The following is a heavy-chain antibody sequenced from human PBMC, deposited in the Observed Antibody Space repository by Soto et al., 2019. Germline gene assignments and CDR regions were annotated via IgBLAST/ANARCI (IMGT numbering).Heavy chain of an antibody. J-gene: IGHJ6*02. CDR2: LIPFYCPG. V-gene: IGHV1-69*01. CDR3: PTTRRARLGVPPYPGMAV. CDR1: GDSLSSYT. Sequence: QVQLVQSGAEVRKPGSSVTVSCQASGDSLSSYTVTWIRQAPGQGLEWVGGLIPFYCPGDYAQSFRGRVTITADEAKNTAYMELASLISEDTGVYYCPTTRRARLGVPPYPGMAVWGQGTTVTVSS.